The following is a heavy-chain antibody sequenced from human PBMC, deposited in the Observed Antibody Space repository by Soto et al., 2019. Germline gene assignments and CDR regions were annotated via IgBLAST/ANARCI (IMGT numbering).Heavy chain of an antibody. CDR3: ARGGYYGSGSYYRKGGYMDV. Sequence: EVQLVESGGGLVQPGGSLRLSCAASGFTFSSYDMHWVRRATGKGLEWVSAIGTAGDTYYPGSVKGRFTISRENAKNSLYLQMNSLRAGDTAVYYCARGGYYGSGSYYRKGGYMDVWGKGNTVTVSS. CDR2: IGTAGDT. CDR1: GFTFSSYD. D-gene: IGHD3-10*01. J-gene: IGHJ6*03. V-gene: IGHV3-13*01.